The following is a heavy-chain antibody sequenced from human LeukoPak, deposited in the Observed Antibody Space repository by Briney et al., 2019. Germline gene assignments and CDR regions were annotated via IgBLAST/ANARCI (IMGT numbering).Heavy chain of an antibody. D-gene: IGHD6-13*01. CDR1: GYTFTSYD. V-gene: IGHV1-8*01. CDR2: MNPNSGNT. CDR3: ARDEQQQLGYYYYMDV. Sequence: GASVKVSCKASGYTFTSYDINWVRQATGQGLEWMGWMNPNSGNTGHAQKFQGRVTMTRNTSISTAYMELSSLRSEDTAVYYCARDEQQQLGYYYYMDVWGKGTTVTVSS. J-gene: IGHJ6*03.